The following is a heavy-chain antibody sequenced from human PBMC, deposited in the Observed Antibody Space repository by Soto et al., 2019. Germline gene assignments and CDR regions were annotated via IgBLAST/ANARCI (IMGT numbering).Heavy chain of an antibody. Sequence: GSGPTLVNPTQTLTLTCTFSGFSLSTSGVGVGWIRQPPGKALEWLALIYWDDDKRYSPSLKSRLTITKDTSKNQVVLTMTNMDPVDTATYYCAHRDWDYYGSGSYYKMGPAEYFQHWGQGTLVTVSS. V-gene: IGHV2-5*02. CDR3: AHRDWDYYGSGSYYKMGPAEYFQH. D-gene: IGHD3-10*01. CDR1: GFSLSTSGVG. CDR2: IYWDDDK. J-gene: IGHJ1*01.